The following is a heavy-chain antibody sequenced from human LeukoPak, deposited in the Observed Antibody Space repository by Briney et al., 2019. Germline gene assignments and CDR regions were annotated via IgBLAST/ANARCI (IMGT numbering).Heavy chain of an antibody. V-gene: IGHV6-1*01. CDR3: ARQASRRFDP. CDR2: TYYTSKWNN. Sequence: ASQTLSLTCAISGDSVSSNSVAWNWFRQSPSRGLEWLGRTYYTSKWNNDYAESVQSRIAVNPDTSRNQFSLYLNSMALEDTAVYYCARQASRRFDPWGQGTLVTVSS. CDR1: GDSVSSNSVA. J-gene: IGHJ5*02.